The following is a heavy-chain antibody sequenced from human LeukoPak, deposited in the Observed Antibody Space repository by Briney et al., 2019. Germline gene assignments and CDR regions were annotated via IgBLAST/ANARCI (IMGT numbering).Heavy chain of an antibody. CDR3: ARHTYYYDSSGYYYFDY. CDR1: GGTFSSYA. Sequence: SVKVSCKASGGTFSSYAISWVRQAPGQGLEWMGGIIPIFGTANYAQKFQGRVTITTDESTSTAYMEPSSLRSEDTAVYYCARHTYYYDSSGYYYFDYWGQGTLVTV. CDR2: IIPIFGTA. V-gene: IGHV1-69*05. J-gene: IGHJ4*02. D-gene: IGHD3-22*01.